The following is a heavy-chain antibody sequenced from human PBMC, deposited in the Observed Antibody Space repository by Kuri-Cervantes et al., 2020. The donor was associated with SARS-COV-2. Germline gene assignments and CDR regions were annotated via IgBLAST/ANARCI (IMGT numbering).Heavy chain of an antibody. V-gene: IGHV3-33*08. CDR3: ARGYVNCSGGSRYSIHYYYGMDV. CDR2: IWYDGSNK. CDR1: GFTFSSYG. Sequence: GGSLRLSCAASGFTFSSYGMHWVRQAPGKGLEWVAVIWYDGSNKYYADSVKGRFTISRDNSKNTLYLQMNSLRAEDTAVYYCARGYVNCSGGSRYSIHYYYGMDVWGQGTTVTVSS. D-gene: IGHD2-15*01. J-gene: IGHJ6*02.